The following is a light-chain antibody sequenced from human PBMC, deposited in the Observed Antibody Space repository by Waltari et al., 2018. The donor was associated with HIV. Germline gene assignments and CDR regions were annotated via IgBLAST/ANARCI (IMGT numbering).Light chain of an antibody. CDR2: DVN. V-gene: IGLV2-11*01. Sequence: QSALTQPHSVSGSPGQSVTISCTGTSSDIGGYNYVSWYRQFPGKAPSVIIHDVNKRPPGVPVRFSGSKSGNTASLTISGLQTDDEADYYCCSYAGNSDVVFGGGTTLTVL. CDR1: SSDIGGYNY. CDR3: CSYAGNSDVV. J-gene: IGLJ2*01.